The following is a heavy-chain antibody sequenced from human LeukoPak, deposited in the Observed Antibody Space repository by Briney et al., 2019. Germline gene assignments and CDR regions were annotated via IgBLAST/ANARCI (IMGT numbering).Heavy chain of an antibody. V-gene: IGHV3-64*01. D-gene: IGHD3-3*01. CDR3: ARGARVVIGAFDI. CDR2: ISSNGGST. Sequence: GRSLRLSCAASGFTFSSYAMHWVRQAPGKGLEYVSAISSNGGSTYYANSVKGRFTISRDNSKNTLYLQMGSLRAEDMAVYYCARGARVVIGAFDIWGQGTMVTVSS. CDR1: GFTFSSYA. J-gene: IGHJ3*02.